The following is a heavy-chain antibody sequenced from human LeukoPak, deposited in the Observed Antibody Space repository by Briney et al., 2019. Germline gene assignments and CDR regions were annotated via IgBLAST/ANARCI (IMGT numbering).Heavy chain of an antibody. CDR3: ARGRWLDNSGYYYMDV. V-gene: IGHV1-69*06. CDR2: IIPIFGTA. Sequence: GASVKVSCKASGGTFSSYAISWVRQAPGQGLEWMGGIIPIFGTANYAQKFQGRVTITADKSTSTAYMELSSLRSEDTAVYYCARGRWLDNSGYYYMDVWGKGTTVTVSS. CDR1: GGTFSSYA. D-gene: IGHD1-26*01. J-gene: IGHJ6*03.